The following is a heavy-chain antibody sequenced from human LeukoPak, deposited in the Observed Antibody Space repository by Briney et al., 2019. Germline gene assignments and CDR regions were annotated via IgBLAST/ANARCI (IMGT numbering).Heavy chain of an antibody. J-gene: IGHJ4*02. CDR2: INPNSGGT. CDR1: GYTFTGYY. Sequence: ASVKVSCKASGYTFTGYYMHWVRQAPGQGLEWMGWINPNSGGTNYAQKFQGRVTMIRDTSISTAYMELSRLRSDDTAVYYCARDRIYCSSTSCYTEEIDYWGQGTLVTVSS. D-gene: IGHD2-2*02. V-gene: IGHV1-2*02. CDR3: ARDRIYCSSTSCYTEEIDY.